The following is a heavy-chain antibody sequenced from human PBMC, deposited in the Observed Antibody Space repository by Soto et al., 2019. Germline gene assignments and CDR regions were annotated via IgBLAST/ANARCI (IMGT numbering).Heavy chain of an antibody. Sequence: QVRLVQSGPEMRRPGSSVTVSCQASGGTFSGYSVNWVRQAPGQGLEWMGEIIPIFDTTTHAPMFQGRLTFTADASTPTVFLVLNSLTPDDTAVYYCARRGGRGLDFWGQGTTVTVSS. V-gene: IGHV1-69*01. CDR3: ARRGGRGLDF. J-gene: IGHJ6*02. CDR2: IIPIFDTT. D-gene: IGHD6-25*01. CDR1: GGTFSGYS.